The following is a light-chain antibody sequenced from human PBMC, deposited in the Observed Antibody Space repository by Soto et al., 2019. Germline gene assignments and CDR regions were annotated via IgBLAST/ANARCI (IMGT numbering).Light chain of an antibody. CDR3: MQALQTPWT. CDR2: LGS. CDR1: QSLLNSNGRNY. V-gene: IGKV2-28*01. J-gene: IGKJ1*01. Sequence: DIVMTQSPLSLPVTPGEPASISCRSSQSLLNSNGRNYLDWYLQRPGQSPQLLIYLGSNRASGVPDRFSGSGSGTDFTLEISRVEAEDVGVYYCMQALQTPWTFGQGTRWIS.